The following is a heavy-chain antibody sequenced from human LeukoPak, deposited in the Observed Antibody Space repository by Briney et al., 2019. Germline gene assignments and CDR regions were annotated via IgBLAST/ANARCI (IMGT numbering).Heavy chain of an antibody. D-gene: IGHD5-12*01. J-gene: IGHJ4*02. V-gene: IGHV1-24*01. CDR3: ATDHSGYAAYFDY. CDR2: FDPEDGET. Sequence: ASVKVSCKVSGYTLTELSMHWVRQVPGKGLEWMGGFDPEDGETIYAQKFQGRVTMTEDTSTDTAYMELSSLRSEDTAVYYCATDHSGYAAYFDYWGQGTLVTVSS. CDR1: GYTLTELS.